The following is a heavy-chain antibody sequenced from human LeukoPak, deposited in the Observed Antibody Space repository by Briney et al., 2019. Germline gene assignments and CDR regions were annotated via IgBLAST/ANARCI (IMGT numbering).Heavy chain of an antibody. CDR2: ISGSGGST. CDR3: AKGPTYYYGSGSYYNPNWFDP. V-gene: IGHV3-23*01. D-gene: IGHD3-10*01. J-gene: IGHJ5*02. Sequence: GGSLRLSCAASGFTFSSYAMSWVRQALGKGLEWVSAISGSGGSTYYADPVKGRFTISRDNSKNTLYLQMNSLGAEDTAVYYCAKGPTYYYGSGSYYNPNWFDPWGQGTLVTVSS. CDR1: GFTFSSYA.